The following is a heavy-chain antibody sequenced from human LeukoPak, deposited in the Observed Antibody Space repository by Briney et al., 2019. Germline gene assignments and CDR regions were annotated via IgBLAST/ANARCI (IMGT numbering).Heavy chain of an antibody. Sequence: GASVTVSCKASGYTFTGYYIHWVRQAPGQGLEWIGWINPVSGGTVYAQKFQGRVTMSGDTSISTAYMDLSRLQSDDTAMYYCARDRGSVVPTAIGNWFGPWGQGTLVTVSS. CDR1: GYTFTGYY. D-gene: IGHD2-2*02. J-gene: IGHJ5*02. CDR3: ARDRGSVVPTAIGNWFGP. V-gene: IGHV1-2*02. CDR2: INPVSGGT.